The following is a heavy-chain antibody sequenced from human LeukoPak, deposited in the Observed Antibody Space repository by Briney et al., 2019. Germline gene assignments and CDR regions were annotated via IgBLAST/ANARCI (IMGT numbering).Heavy chain of an antibody. D-gene: IGHD3-3*01. CDR1: GGSISSGGYY. CDR3: ARARDLTIFGVVNPGTLDY. CDR2: IYYSGST. V-gene: IGHV4-31*03. J-gene: IGHJ4*02. Sequence: SQTLSLTCTVSGGSISSGGYYLSWIRQHPGKGLEWLGYIYYSGSTYYNPSLESRVTISVDTSKNQFSLKLSSVTAADTAVYYCARARDLTIFGVVNPGTLDYWGQGTLVTVSS.